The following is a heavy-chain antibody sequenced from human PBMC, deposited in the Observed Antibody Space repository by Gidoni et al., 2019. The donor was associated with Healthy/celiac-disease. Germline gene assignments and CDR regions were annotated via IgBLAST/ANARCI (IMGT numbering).Heavy chain of an antibody. CDR3: ARVTDSSGYYYPEYFQH. CDR2: ISSSSSYI. J-gene: IGHJ1*01. CDR1: GFTFSCYS. V-gene: IGHV3-21*01. Sequence: LRLSCAASGFTFSCYSMNWVRQAPAKGLEWVSSISSSSSYIYYADSVKGRFTISRDNAKNSLYLQMNSLRAEDTAVYYCARVTDSSGYYYPEYFQHWGQGTLVTVSS. D-gene: IGHD3-22*01.